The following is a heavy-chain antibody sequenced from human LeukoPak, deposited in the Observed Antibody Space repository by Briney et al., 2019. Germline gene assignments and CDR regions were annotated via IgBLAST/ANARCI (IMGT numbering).Heavy chain of an antibody. CDR1: GGSISSYY. CDR3: ARDRHWDYYYYGMDV. J-gene: IGHJ6*02. D-gene: IGHD7-27*01. V-gene: IGHV4-59*12. CDR2: IYYSGST. Sequence: SETLSLTCTVSGGSISSYYWSWIRQPPEKGLEWIGYIYYSGSTNYYPSLKSRVTISVDTSKNQFSLRLSSVTAADTAVYYCARDRHWDYYYYGMDVWGQGTTVTVSS.